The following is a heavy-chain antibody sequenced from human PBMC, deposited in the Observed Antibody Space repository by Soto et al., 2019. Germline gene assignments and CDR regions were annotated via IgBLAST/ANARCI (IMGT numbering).Heavy chain of an antibody. Sequence: TVSGGSISSYYWSWIRQPPGKGLEWIGYIYYSGSTNYNPSLKSRVTISVDTSKNQFSLKLSSVTAADTAVYYCARDFGTPSYYGMDVWGQGTTVTVSS. CDR1: GGSISSYY. V-gene: IGHV4-59*01. CDR3: ARDFGTPSYYGMDV. D-gene: IGHD3-10*01. CDR2: IYYSGST. J-gene: IGHJ6*02.